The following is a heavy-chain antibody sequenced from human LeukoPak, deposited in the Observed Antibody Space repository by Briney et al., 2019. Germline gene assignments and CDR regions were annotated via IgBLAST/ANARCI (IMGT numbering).Heavy chain of an antibody. D-gene: IGHD5-12*01. CDR2: IYTGDNT. CDR1: GFTVSSNY. J-gene: IGHJ4*02. CDR3: ARVEASGYDYGAFDY. Sequence: PGGSLRLSCAASGFTVSSNYMSWVRQAPGKGLEWVSIIYTGDNTFYADSVKGRFTISRDNSKNTLYLQMNSLRAEDTAVYYCARVEASGYDYGAFDYWGQGTLVTVSS. V-gene: IGHV3-66*01.